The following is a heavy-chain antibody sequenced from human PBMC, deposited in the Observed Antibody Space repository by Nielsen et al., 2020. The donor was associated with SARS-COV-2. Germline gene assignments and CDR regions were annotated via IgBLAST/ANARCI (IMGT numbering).Heavy chain of an antibody. CDR3: AREGPDSSSSYFDY. CDR1: GFTFRTYA. CDR2: ISFDGTTK. Sequence: GESLKISCAASGFTFRTYAMHWVRQAPGKGLEWVAIISFDGTTKYNEDSVKGRFTISRDNSKNTLYLQMKSLRAEDTAVYYCAREGPDSSSSYFDYWGQGTLVTVSS. V-gene: IGHV3-30-3*01. D-gene: IGHD6-6*01. J-gene: IGHJ4*02.